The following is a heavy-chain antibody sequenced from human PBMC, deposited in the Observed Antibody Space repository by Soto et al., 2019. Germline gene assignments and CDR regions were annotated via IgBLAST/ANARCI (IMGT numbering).Heavy chain of an antibody. V-gene: IGHV1-69*12. Sequence: QVQLVQSGAEVKKYGSSVKVSCKASGGTFSKYAINWVRQAPGQGLEWMGGIVPMFGTANYAQNFQGRVTITADESTSTAYMELSSLRSEDTAVYYCAQTLGSAVAGPGRFDLWGRGTRVTVSS. CDR3: AQTLGSAVAGPGRFDL. CDR2: IVPMFGTA. J-gene: IGHJ2*01. D-gene: IGHD6-19*01. CDR1: GGTFSKYA.